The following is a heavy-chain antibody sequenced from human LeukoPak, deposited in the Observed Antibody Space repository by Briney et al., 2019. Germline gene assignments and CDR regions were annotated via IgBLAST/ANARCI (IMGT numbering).Heavy chain of an antibody. CDR2: IIPIFGTA. D-gene: IGHD6-19*01. CDR3: ATLQEVAVAPVVDY. V-gene: IGHV1-69*13. CDR1: GYTFTSYG. J-gene: IGHJ4*02. Sequence: SVKVSCKASGYTFTSYGISWVRQAPGQGLEWMGGIIPIFGTANYAQKFQGRVTITADESTSTAYMELSSLRSEDTAVYYCATLQEVAVAPVVDYWGQGTLVTVSS.